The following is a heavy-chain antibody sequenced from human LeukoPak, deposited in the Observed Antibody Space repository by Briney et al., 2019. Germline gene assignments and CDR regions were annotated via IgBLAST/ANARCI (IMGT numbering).Heavy chain of an antibody. V-gene: IGHV3-74*03. Sequence: PGGSLRLSCAASGFTFSSYWMHWVRQAPGKGLVWVSRINSDGSSTTYADSVKGRFTISRDNAKNTLYLQMNSLRAEDTAVYYCVRTLRYFGENWFDPWGQGTLVTVSS. CDR1: GFTFSSYW. CDR3: VRTLRYFGENWFDP. J-gene: IGHJ5*02. D-gene: IGHD3-9*01. CDR2: INSDGSST.